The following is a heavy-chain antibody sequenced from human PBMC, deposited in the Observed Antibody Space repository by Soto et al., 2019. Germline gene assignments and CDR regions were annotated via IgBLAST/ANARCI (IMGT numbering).Heavy chain of an antibody. D-gene: IGHD6-6*01. CDR1: GFTVSSNY. V-gene: IGHV3-66*01. CDR2: IYSGGST. Sequence: GGSLRLSCAASGFTVSSNYMSWVRQAPGKGLEWVSVIYSGGSTYYADSVKGRFTISRDNSKNTLYLQMNSLRAEDTAVYYCARGAAEEIAAPKRYYYYMDVWGKGTTVTVSS. CDR3: ARGAAEEIAAPKRYYYYMDV. J-gene: IGHJ6*03.